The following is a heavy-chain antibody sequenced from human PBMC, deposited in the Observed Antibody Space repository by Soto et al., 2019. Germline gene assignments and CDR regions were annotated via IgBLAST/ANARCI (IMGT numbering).Heavy chain of an antibody. CDR2: IYYSGST. D-gene: IGHD2-2*01. CDR1: GGSIGGYD. J-gene: IGHJ6*02. V-gene: IGHV4-59*08. Sequence: LETLCLTCSVSGGSIGGYDGSWIRQPPGKGLEWIGYIYYSGSTNYNPSLKSRVTISVDTSKNQFSLKLSSVTAADTAVYYCARSSGAVVPAAMMDPWDYYGMDVWGQGTTVTVSS. CDR3: ARSSGAVVPAAMMDPWDYYGMDV.